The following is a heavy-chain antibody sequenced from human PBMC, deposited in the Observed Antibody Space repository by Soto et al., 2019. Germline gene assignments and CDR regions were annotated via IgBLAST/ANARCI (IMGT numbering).Heavy chain of an antibody. CDR1: GFTFSSYG. CDR3: ARGLHSLFDY. CDR2: IWYDGNNK. V-gene: IGHV3-33*01. J-gene: IGHJ4*02. Sequence: LRLSCAASGFTFSSYGMHWVRQAPGKGLEWVAVIWYDGNNKYYADSVKGRFTISRDNSNNTLYVQMTSLRAEDTAVYYCARGLHSLFDYWGQGTLVTVPQ. D-gene: IGHD2-21*01.